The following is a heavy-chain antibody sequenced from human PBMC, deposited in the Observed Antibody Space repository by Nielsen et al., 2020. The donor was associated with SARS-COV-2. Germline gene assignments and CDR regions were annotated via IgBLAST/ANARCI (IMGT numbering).Heavy chain of an antibody. CDR2: ISWDGGST. J-gene: IGHJ3*02. D-gene: IGHD1-26*01. CDR1: GFTFDDYT. Sequence: GESLKISCAASGFTFDDYTMHWVRQAPGKGLEWVSLISWDGGSTYYADSVKGRFTISRDNSKNYLYLQMNSLRTEDTALYYCAKAHSGSYYELGAFDIWGQGTMVTVSS. CDR3: AKAHSGSYYELGAFDI. V-gene: IGHV3-43*01.